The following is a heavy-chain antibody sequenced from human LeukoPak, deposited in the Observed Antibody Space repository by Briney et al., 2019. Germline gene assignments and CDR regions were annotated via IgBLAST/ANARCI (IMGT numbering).Heavy chain of an antibody. CDR1: GYTFTSYY. V-gene: IGHV1-46*01. CDR3: ARGSSRSPRAAFEI. CDR2: ISPSGAST. Sequence: ASVKVSCKASGYTFTSYYMHGVRQAPGQGLEWMGLISPSGASTTYEQKFQGRVTMTRDMSTSTLYMEMSSLKSEDTAVYYCARGSSRSPRAAFEIWGEGTMVTVSS. J-gene: IGHJ3*02.